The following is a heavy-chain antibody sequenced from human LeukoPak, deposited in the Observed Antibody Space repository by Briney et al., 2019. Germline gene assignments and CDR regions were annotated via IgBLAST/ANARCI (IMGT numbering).Heavy chain of an antibody. Sequence: PGGSLRLSCAASGFTFRSYWMSWVRQAPGKGLEWVANIKQDGSEKYYVDSVKGRFTISRDNAKNSLYLQMNSLRAEDTAVYYCARVPGGPIDYWGQGTLVTVSS. D-gene: IGHD3-10*01. CDR2: IKQDGSEK. J-gene: IGHJ4*02. V-gene: IGHV3-7*01. CDR3: ARVPGGPIDY. CDR1: GFTFRSYW.